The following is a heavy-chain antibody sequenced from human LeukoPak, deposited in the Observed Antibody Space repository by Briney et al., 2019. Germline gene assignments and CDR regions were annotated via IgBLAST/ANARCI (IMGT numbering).Heavy chain of an antibody. V-gene: IGHV3-23*01. D-gene: IGHD3-22*01. CDR2: ISGSGGST. CDR1: GFTFSSYA. J-gene: IGHJ5*02. Sequence: GGSLRLSCAASGFTFSSYAMSWVRQAPGKGLEWVSAISGSGGSTYYADSVKGRFTISRDNSKNTLYLQMNSLRAEDTAVYYCTKVFMYYYDSRGPNWFDPWGQGTLDTVSS. CDR3: TKVFMYYYDSRGPNWFDP.